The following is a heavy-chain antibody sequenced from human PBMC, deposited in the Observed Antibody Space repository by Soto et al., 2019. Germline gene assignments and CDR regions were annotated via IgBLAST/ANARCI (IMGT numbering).Heavy chain of an antibody. CDR3: ARATGTLRSRNCDY. CDR1: GGSISTVGHY. Sequence: SETLSLTCSVSGGSISTVGHYWTWIRQPPGKGLEWIGSIYHTGSTYYSKSLRSRLTMSVDTSKSQFSLSLSSVTAADTAVYYCARATGTLRSRNCDYWGQGSLVTVSS. D-gene: IGHD1-1*01. CDR2: IYHTGST. J-gene: IGHJ4*02. V-gene: IGHV4-31*03.